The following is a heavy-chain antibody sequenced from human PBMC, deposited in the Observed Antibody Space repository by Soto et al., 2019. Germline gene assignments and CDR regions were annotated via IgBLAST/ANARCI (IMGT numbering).Heavy chain of an antibody. CDR2: IIPIFGTA. CDR3: ARRGSNYRFDYYYGMDV. CDR1: GGTFSSCA. Sequence: SVKVSCKASGGTFSSCAISWVRQAPGQGLEWMGGIIPIFGTANYAQKFQGRVTITADESTSTAYMELSSLRSEDTAVYYCARRGSNYRFDYYYGMDVWGQGTTVTVSS. J-gene: IGHJ6*02. D-gene: IGHD4-4*01. V-gene: IGHV1-69*13.